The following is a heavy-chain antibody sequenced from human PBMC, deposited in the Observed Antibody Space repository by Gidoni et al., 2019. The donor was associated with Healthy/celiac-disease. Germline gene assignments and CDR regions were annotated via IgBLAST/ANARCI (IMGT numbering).Heavy chain of an antibody. Sequence: GVGSIYHSGSTYYNPSLKSRVTITVDTSKNQFSLKLSSVTAADTAEYCCAGVPRYYDSGGYRYFDYWGQGTLVTVSS. J-gene: IGHJ4*02. V-gene: IGHV4-38-2*02. D-gene: IGHD3-22*01. CDR3: AGVPRYYDSGGYRYFDY. CDR2: IYHSGST.